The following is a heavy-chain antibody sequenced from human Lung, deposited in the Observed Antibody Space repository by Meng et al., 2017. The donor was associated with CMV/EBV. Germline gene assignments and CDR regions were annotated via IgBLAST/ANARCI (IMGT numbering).Heavy chain of an antibody. J-gene: IGHJ4*02. CDR2: IYGGTGT. CDR1: GFTVSSNY. D-gene: IGHD3-16*01. Sequence: GESLKISCAVSGFTVSSNYMNWVRQAPGKGLEWVSIIYGGTGTYYADSVKGRFSISRDNSKNTVYLQMDSLSPEDTAVYYCASAGAFPQYLDYWGQGALVTVSS. V-gene: IGHV3-53*01. CDR3: ASAGAFPQYLDY.